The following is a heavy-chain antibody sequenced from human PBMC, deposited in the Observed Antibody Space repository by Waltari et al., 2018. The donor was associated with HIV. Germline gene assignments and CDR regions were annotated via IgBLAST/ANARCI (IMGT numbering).Heavy chain of an antibody. D-gene: IGHD3-10*01. CDR2: MNPNSDNT. Sequence: QVQLVQSGAEVKKPGASVTVSCKASGYTFTSYDIHWVRQARGQGLEWMGWMNPNSDNTGYAQKFQGRVTMTRNTSISTAYMELSSLRSEDTAVYYCARGHYHYGSGSSGGMDVWGQGTTVTVSS. CDR3: ARGHYHYGSGSSGGMDV. CDR1: GYTFTSYD. J-gene: IGHJ6*02. V-gene: IGHV1-8*01.